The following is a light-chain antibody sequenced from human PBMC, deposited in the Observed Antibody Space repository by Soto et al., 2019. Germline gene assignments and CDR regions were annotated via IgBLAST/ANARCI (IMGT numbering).Light chain of an antibody. J-gene: IGLJ1*01. CDR2: EVN. Sequence: QSALTQPASLSGSPGQSITISCTGTSSDIGAYDYVSWFQQHPGKAPKLMISEVNNRPSGVSNRFSGSKSGNTAYLTISPLQVVQEAESFCFSFKTTSTHVFGTGTKVTV. CDR1: SSDIGAYDY. V-gene: IGLV2-14*01. CDR3: FSFKTTSTHV.